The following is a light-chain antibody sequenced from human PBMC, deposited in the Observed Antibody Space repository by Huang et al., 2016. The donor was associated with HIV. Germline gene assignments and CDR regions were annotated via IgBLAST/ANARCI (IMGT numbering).Light chain of an antibody. CDR1: QSIISY. CDR2: DTS. Sequence: EIVLTQSPATLSLSPGARATLSCRASQSIISYLAWYQHKPGQAPRLLIYDTSNRATGSPARFSGSGSGTDFTLTIGSLEPEDFAVYYCQQRNTWPPTFGQGTRLEI. V-gene: IGKV3-11*01. J-gene: IGKJ5*01. CDR3: QQRNTWPPT.